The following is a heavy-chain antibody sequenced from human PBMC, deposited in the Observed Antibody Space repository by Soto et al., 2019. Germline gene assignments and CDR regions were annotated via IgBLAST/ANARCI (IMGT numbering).Heavy chain of an antibody. J-gene: IGHJ4*02. CDR3: AKGGDVYGLLTHDY. CDR1: GFTFSGYA. CDR2: ITGSSSNL. V-gene: IGHV3-23*01. D-gene: IGHD3-9*01. Sequence: EVQLLESGGGLEQPGGSLRLSCVASGFTFSGYAMRWVRQAPGKGLEWVTTITGSSSNLYYSDSVKGRFAISRDNSKNTLYLQMDSLTAEDKDVYYCAKGGDVYGLLTHDYWGQGTLVTVSS.